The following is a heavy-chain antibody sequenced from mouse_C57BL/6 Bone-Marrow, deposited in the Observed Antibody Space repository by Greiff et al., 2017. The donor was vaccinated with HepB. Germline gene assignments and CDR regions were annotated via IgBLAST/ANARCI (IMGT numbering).Heavy chain of an antibody. Sequence: VQVVESGPELVKPGASVKISCKASGYSFTSYYIHWVKQRPGQGLEWIGWIYPGSGNTKYNEKFKGKATLTADTSSSTAYMQLSSLTSEDSAVYYCARSPSTMVTGGFAYWGQGTLVTVSA. J-gene: IGHJ3*01. V-gene: IGHV1-66*01. CDR2: IYPGSGNT. CDR3: ARSPSTMVTGGFAY. D-gene: IGHD2-2*01. CDR1: GYSFTSYY.